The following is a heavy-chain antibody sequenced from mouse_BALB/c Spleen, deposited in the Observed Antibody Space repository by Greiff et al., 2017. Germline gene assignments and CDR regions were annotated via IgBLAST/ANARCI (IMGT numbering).Heavy chain of an antibody. CDR1: GFTFTDYY. CDR3: ARDGRSLRPDAMDY. D-gene: IGHD2-4*01. J-gene: IGHJ4*01. Sequence: EVKLVESGGGLVQPGGSLRLSCATSGFTFTDYYMSWVRQPPGKALEWLGFIRNKANGYTTEYSASVKGRFTISRDNSQSILYLQMNTLRAEDSATYYCARDGRSLRPDAMDYWGQGTSVTVSS. V-gene: IGHV7-3*02. CDR2: IRNKANGYTT.